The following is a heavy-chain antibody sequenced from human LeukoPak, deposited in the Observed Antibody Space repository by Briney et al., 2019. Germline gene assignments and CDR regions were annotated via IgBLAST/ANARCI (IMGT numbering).Heavy chain of an antibody. CDR3: AREVRADNIAAAVRNAFDI. J-gene: IGHJ3*02. CDR2: IYYSGST. Sequence: SETLSLTCTVSGGSISSGGYYWSWIRQHPGQGLEWIGYIYYSGSTYYNPSLKSRVTISVDTSKNQFSLKLSSVTAADTAVYYCAREVRADNIAAAVRNAFDIWGQGTMVTVSS. V-gene: IGHV4-31*03. D-gene: IGHD6-13*01. CDR1: GGSISSGGYY.